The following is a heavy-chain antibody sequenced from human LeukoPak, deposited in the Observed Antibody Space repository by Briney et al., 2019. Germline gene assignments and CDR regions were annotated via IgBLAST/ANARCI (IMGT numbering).Heavy chain of an antibody. D-gene: IGHD3-9*01. CDR3: LYYDILTGYYLDY. CDR2: INPSGGST. J-gene: IGHJ4*02. V-gene: IGHV1-46*01. CDR1: GYTFTSYY. Sequence: ASVKVSCKASGYTFTSYYMHWVRQAPGQGLEWMGIINPSGGSTSYAQKFQGRVTMTRDMSTSTAYMELSSLRSEDTAVYYCLYYDILTGYYLDYWGQGTLVTVSS.